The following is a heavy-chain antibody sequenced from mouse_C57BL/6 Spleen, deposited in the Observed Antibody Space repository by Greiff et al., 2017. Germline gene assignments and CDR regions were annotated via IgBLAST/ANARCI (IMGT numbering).Heavy chain of an antibody. D-gene: IGHD1-1*01. V-gene: IGHV1-61*01. CDR2: IYTSDSET. Sequence: QVQLQQSGAELVRPGSSVKLSCKASGYTFTSYWMDWVKQRPGQGLEWIGNIYTSDSETPYNQKFKDKATLTVDESSSTAYMQLSSLTSEDSAVYYCARYPYYYGSSYAFAYWGQGTLVTVSA. CDR1: GYTFTSYW. J-gene: IGHJ3*01. CDR3: ARYPYYYGSSYAFAY.